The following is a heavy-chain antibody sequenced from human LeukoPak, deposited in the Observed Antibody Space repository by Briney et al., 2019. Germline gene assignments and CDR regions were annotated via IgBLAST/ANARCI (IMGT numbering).Heavy chain of an antibody. Sequence: ASVKVSCTASGYTFTSYYMHWVRQAPGQGLEWMGIINPSGGSTRYAQKFQGRVTMTRDTSTSTVYMELNSLRSEDTAVYYRARVGASSSSLYYFDYWGQGTLVTVSS. CDR2: INPSGGST. V-gene: IGHV1-46*01. CDR3: ARVGASSSSLYYFDY. D-gene: IGHD6-6*01. J-gene: IGHJ4*02. CDR1: GYTFTSYY.